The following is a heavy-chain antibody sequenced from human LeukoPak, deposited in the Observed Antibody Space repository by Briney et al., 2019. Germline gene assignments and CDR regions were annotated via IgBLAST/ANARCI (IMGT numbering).Heavy chain of an antibody. D-gene: IGHD3-22*01. CDR2: IGVGGGDT. V-gene: IGHV3-23*01. CDR3: AKELYYYDSSGSFDY. Sequence: GGSLRLPCAASGFAFSSHAMSWVRQAPGKGLEWVSGIGVGGGDTYYADSVKGRFTISRDNSKNTLYLQMNSLRAEDTAVYYCAKELYYYDSSGSFDYWGQGTLVAVSS. J-gene: IGHJ4*02. CDR1: GFAFSSHA.